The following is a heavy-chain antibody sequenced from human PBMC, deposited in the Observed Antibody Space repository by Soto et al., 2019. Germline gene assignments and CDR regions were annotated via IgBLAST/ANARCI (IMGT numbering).Heavy chain of an antibody. CDR1: GFTFRTYT. V-gene: IGHV3-21*01. CDR2: IRGFSPYT. CDR3: ARDRGYDAHDYYYNAMDV. Sequence: GSLRLSCISSGFTFRTYTMNWVRQAPGKGLEWVSGIRGFSPYTFYAESVKGRFTISRDNAKNSLYLQMNSLRAEDTAVYYCARDRGYDAHDYYYNAMDVWGQGTRSPSP. J-gene: IGHJ6*02. D-gene: IGHD2-15*01.